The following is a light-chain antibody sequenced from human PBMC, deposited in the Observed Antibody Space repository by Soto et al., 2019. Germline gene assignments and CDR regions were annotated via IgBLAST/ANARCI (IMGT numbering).Light chain of an antibody. CDR2: KAS. CDR1: QTIRSW. V-gene: IGKV1-5*03. J-gene: IGKJ4*01. Sequence: DIQMTQSPSTLSTFVGDRVTITCRASQTIRSWLAWFQQKPGKAPKLLIYKASNLDSGVPSRFSGSGSGTEFTLTMNSLQPDDFATYYCQQYDGYPFTFGGGTKVEIK. CDR3: QQYDGYPFT.